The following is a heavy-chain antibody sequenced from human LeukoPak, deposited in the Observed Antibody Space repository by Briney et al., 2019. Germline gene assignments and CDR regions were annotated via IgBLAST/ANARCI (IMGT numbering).Heavy chain of an antibody. V-gene: IGHV3-66*01. CDR3: ARGLGGAEANWFDP. CDR1: GFTASSNY. J-gene: IGHJ5*02. CDR2: IYSGGST. Sequence: GSLRLSCAASGFTASSNYMSWVRQAPGKGLEWVSVIYSGGSTYYADSVKGRFTISRDNSKNTLYLQMNSLRAEDTAVYYCARGLGGAEANWFDPWGQGTLVTVSS. D-gene: IGHD3-16*01.